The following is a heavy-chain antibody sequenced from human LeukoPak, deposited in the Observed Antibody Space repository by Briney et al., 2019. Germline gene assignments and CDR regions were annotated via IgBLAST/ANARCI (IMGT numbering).Heavy chain of an antibody. V-gene: IGHV5-51*01. D-gene: IGHD3-3*01. CDR2: IYPGDSDT. J-gene: IGHJ6*03. Sequence: ESLKISSQGSGDSSTSYWTGWVRRMPREGLEWMGIIYPGDSDTRYSPSFQGQVTVSADKSICTAYLQCSSLKASDTAMYYCASRSIYYYYMDVWGKGTTVTVSS. CDR1: GDSSTSYW. CDR3: ASRSIYYYYMDV.